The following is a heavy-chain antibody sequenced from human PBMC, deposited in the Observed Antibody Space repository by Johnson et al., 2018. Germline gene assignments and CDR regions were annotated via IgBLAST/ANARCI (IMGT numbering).Heavy chain of an antibody. CDR3: ASASAVTFESFQH. CDR1: GFTFSSYA. D-gene: IGHD2-21*02. J-gene: IGHJ1*01. Sequence: QVQLVQSGGGVVQPGRSLRLSCAASGFTFSSYAMHWVRQAPGKGLEWVSVISYDGSNKYYADSVKGRFTISRDNSKNTLYLQMNSRRAEDTAVYYCASASAVTFESFQHWVPGTLVTVSS. V-gene: IGHV3-30-3*01. CDR2: ISYDGSNK.